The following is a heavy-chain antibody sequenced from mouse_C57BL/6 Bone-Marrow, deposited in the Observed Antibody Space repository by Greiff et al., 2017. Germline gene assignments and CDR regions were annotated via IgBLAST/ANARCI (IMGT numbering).Heavy chain of an antibody. V-gene: IGHV5-6*02. D-gene: IGHD1-2*01. Sequence: EVKVEEPGADLVKPGASLKLSCAASGFTFSSYGMSWVRQTPDKRLEWVATISSGGSYTYYPDSVKGRFTISRDNANNTLYLQMSSLKSEDTAMYYCARTGSYGYAMDYWGQGTSVTVSS. CDR2: ISSGGSYT. J-gene: IGHJ4*01. CDR1: GFTFSSYG. CDR3: ARTGSYGYAMDY.